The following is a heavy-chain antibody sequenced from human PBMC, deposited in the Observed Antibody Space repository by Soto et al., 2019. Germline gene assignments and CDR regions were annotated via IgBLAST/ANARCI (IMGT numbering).Heavy chain of an antibody. CDR1: GYTFTDYY. CDR2: MNPKSGGA. V-gene: IGHV1-2*02. CDR3: TSQNIENPYALYDAFDI. J-gene: IGHJ3*02. D-gene: IGHD2-2*01. Sequence: ASVKVSCKTSGYTFTDYYTHWVRQAPGQGLEWMGWMNPKSGGAYFAQKFQGRVTLTRDTSIGTAYIEVNSLTSDDTAVYFCTSQNIENPYALYDAFDIWGQGTTVTVSS.